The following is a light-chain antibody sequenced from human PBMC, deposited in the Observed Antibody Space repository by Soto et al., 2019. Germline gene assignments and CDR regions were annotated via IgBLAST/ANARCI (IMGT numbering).Light chain of an antibody. J-gene: IGKJ1*01. CDR3: PQSNTGWT. Sequence: EVVIAQSPATLSGCAGERGSLSCSASQSVSSNLAWYQQKPGQAPRILIYGESTRATGIPARFSGSGSATEFTLPIRSPHSEDLPVYYCPQSNTGWTFRQGTKVEIK. V-gene: IGKV3-15*01. CDR1: QSVSSN. CDR2: GES.